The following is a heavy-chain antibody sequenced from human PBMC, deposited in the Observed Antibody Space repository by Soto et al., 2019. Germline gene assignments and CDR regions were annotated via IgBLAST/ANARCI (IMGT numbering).Heavy chain of an antibody. D-gene: IGHD6-13*01. CDR1: GFTFSGSA. V-gene: IGHV3-73*01. J-gene: IGHJ6*03. CDR2: IRSKANSYAT. CDR3: TRQDGQQLDPTDTVTLYYYYYMDV. Sequence: EVQLVESGGGLVQPGGSLKLSCAASGFTFSGSAMHWVRQASGKGLEWVGRIRSKANSYATAYAASVKGRFTISRDDSKNTAYLQMNSLKTEDTAVYYCTRQDGQQLDPTDTVTLYYYYYMDVWGKGTTVTVSS.